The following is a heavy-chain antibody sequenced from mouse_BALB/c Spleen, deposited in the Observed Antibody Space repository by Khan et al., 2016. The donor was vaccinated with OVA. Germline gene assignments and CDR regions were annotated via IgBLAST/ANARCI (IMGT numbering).Heavy chain of an antibody. D-gene: IGHD1-1*01. V-gene: IGHV1S81*02. CDR3: ARIKKIVATYFDY. Sequence: QVRLQQSGAELVKAGASVKMSCKASGYTFTSYWMHWVKQRLGHGLEWFAETNPTNGRTYYNEKFKSKATLTVDKSSSTAYMLLSGPTFEDSAVYYGARIKKIVATYFDYWGQGTTLTVSS. CDR2: TNPTNGRT. J-gene: IGHJ2*01. CDR1: GYTFTSYW.